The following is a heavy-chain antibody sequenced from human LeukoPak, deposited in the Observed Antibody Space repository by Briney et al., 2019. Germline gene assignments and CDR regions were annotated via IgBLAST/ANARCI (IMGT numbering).Heavy chain of an antibody. V-gene: IGHV4-61*05. Sequence: SETLSLTCTVSGGSISSNSYYWGWIRQPPGKGLEWIGYTYYTGSTNYNPSLKSRVTMSVDTSKNQFSLNLRSVTPEDTAVYYCARNLIPEQLVLNFWGQGTLVTVSS. J-gene: IGHJ4*02. D-gene: IGHD6-13*01. CDR1: GGSISSNSYY. CDR3: ARNLIPEQLVLNF. CDR2: TYYTGST.